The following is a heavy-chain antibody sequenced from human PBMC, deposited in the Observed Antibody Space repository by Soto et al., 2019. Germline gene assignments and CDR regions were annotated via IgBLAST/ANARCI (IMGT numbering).Heavy chain of an antibody. CDR3: ARMESFGSLNWFDP. CDR1: GYTFTNND. J-gene: IGHJ5*02. CDR2: MNPGSGDT. Sequence: ASLKRACKGSGYTFTNNDVGWVRQETGQGLEWMGWMNPGSGDTGYAQKFQGRVTMTRDISIATAYMELNSLTSEDTAIYYCARMESFGSLNWFDPWGQGTLVTV. V-gene: IGHV1-8*02. D-gene: IGHD5-18*01.